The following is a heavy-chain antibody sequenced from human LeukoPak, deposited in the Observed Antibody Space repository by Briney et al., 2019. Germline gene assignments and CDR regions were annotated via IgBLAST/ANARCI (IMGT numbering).Heavy chain of an antibody. CDR2: ISYDGSNK. Sequence: LSLTCAVSGGSIRNSSFYWGWIPQAPGKGLEWVAVISYDGSNKYYADSVKGRFTISRDNSKKTLYLQMNSLRAEDTAVYYCARDLVAVAGSDGIDYWGQGTLVTVSS. D-gene: IGHD6-19*01. CDR1: GGSIRNSS. J-gene: IGHJ4*02. CDR3: ARDLVAVAGSDGIDY. V-gene: IGHV3-30-3*01.